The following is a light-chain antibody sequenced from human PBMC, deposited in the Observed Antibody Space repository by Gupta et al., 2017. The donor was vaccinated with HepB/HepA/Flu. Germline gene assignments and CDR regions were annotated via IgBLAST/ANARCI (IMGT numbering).Light chain of an antibody. CDR3: EACEDSLNGPCV. J-gene: IGLJ1*01. CDR2: SNN. Sequence: QSVLTQPPSASGTPGQRVTISCSGSSSNIGSNTVNWYQQLPGTAPNLLIYSNNQRPSGVPDRFAGSKSGTSASLAISGLQSEDEADYYCEACEDSLNGPCVFGTGTKVTVL. V-gene: IGLV1-44*01. CDR1: SSNIGSNT.